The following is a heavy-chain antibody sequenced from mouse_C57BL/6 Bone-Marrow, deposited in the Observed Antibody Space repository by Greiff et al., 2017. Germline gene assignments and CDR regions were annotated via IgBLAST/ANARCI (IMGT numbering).Heavy chain of an antibody. D-gene: IGHD4-1*01. CDR2: ISDGGSYT. J-gene: IGHJ3*01. V-gene: IGHV5-4*01. CDR1: GFTFSSYA. Sequence: EVQLVESGGGLVKPGGSLKLSCAASGFTFSSYAMSWVRQTPEKRLAWVATISDGGSYTYYPDNVKGRFTISRDNAKNNLYLQMSHLKSEDTAMYYCARNWAGFAYWGQGTLV. CDR3: ARNWAGFAY.